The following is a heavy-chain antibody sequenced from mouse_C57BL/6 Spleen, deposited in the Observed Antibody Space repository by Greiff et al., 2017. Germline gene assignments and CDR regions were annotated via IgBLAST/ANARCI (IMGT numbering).Heavy chain of an antibody. D-gene: IGHD1-1*01. CDR2: INPGNGDT. J-gene: IGHJ2*01. V-gene: IGHV1-12*01. CDR1: GYTFTSYY. CDR3: ARDYYGW. Sequence: SGAELVSPGASLKMSCKASGYTFTSYYMPWVTQTPRQGLEWIGAINPGNGDTSYNQKFKGKATLTVDKTSSTAYMQLSSLTSEDSAVYFCARDYYGWWGQGTTLTVSS.